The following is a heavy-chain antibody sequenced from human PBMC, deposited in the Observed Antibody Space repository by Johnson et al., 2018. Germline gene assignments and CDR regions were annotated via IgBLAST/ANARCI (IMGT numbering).Heavy chain of an antibody. CDR2: IIGMFGTA. CDR3: ARSAYYYHTGYFQH. V-gene: IGHV1-69*12. D-gene: IGHD3-22*01. J-gene: IGHJ1*01. CDR1: GGTFSSYA. Sequence: QVQLVQSGAEVKKXGSSXKVXCKTSGGTFSSYAFSWVRQAPGQGLEWMGGIIGMFGTAHYAQKFQGRVTITADEFTSTAYMELSSLTSEDTAVYYCARSAYYYHTGYFQHWGQGTLVTVSS.